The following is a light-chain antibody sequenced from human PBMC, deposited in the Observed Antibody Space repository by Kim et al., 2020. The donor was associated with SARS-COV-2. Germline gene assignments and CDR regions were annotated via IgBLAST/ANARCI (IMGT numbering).Light chain of an antibody. J-gene: IGLJ2*01. Sequence: QAVVTQPPSVSGAPGQRVTISCTGSSSNIGAGYDVHWYQQLPGTAPKLLISANNNRPSGVPDRFSGSRSGTSASLAITGLQAEGEADYYCQSYDSSLSVVVFGGGTQLTVL. CDR2: ANN. CDR3: QSYDSSLSVVV. V-gene: IGLV1-40*01. CDR1: SSNIGAGYD.